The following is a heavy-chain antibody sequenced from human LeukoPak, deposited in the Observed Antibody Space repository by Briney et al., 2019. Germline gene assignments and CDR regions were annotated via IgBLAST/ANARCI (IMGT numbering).Heavy chain of an antibody. CDR2: IYYSGST. CDR3: ARVNPRYYDILTGYYRGYRWFDP. V-gene: IGHV4-59*01. CDR1: GGSISSYY. Sequence: SETLSLTCTVSGGSISSYYWSWIRQPPGKGLEWIGYIYYSGSTNYNPSLKSRVTISVDTSKNQFSLKLSSVTAADTAVYYCARVNPRYYDILTGYYRGYRWFDPWGQGTLVTVSS. J-gene: IGHJ5*02. D-gene: IGHD3-9*01.